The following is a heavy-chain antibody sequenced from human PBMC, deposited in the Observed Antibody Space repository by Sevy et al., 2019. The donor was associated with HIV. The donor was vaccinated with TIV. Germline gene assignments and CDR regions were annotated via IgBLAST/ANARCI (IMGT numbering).Heavy chain of an antibody. CDR2: FDPEDGER. V-gene: IGHV1-24*01. CDR1: GHTLTDLS. D-gene: IGHD3-22*01. CDR3: SATREYYSDSYGYFDY. J-gene: IGHJ4*02. Sequence: ASVKVSCKASGHTLTDLSMHWVRQAPGKGFEWIGRFDPEDGERIYEQKFQGRVTMTEDTSTDTAYMELSSLRSEDTAVYYCSATREYYSDSYGYFDYWGQGTLVTVSS.